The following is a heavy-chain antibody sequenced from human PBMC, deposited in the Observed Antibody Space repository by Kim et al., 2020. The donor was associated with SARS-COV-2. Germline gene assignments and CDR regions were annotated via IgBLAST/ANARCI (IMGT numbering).Heavy chain of an antibody. CDR2: ISAYNGNT. D-gene: IGHD3-16*02. Sequence: ASVKVSCKASGYTFTSYGISWVRQAPGQGLEWMGWISAYNGNTNYAQKLQGRVTMTTDTSTSTAYMELRSLRSDDTAVYYCARDLIGDYDYVWGSYRSGYYYYYGMDVWGQGTTVPVSS. J-gene: IGHJ6*02. CDR3: ARDLIGDYDYVWGSYRSGYYYYYGMDV. CDR1: GYTFTSYG. V-gene: IGHV1-18*01.